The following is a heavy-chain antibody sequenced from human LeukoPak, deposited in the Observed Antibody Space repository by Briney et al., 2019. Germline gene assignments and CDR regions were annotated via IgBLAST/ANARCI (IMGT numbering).Heavy chain of an antibody. V-gene: IGHV4-34*01. J-gene: IGHJ4*02. CDR3: ARTRSYGDQYYFDY. CDR2: INHSGST. D-gene: IGHD4-17*01. Sequence: SETLSLTCAVYGGSFSGYYWSWIRQPPGKGLEWIGEINHSGSTNYNPSLKSRVTISVDTSKNQFSLKLSSVTAADTAVYYCARTRSYGDQYYFDYWGQGTLVTVPS. CDR1: GGSFSGYY.